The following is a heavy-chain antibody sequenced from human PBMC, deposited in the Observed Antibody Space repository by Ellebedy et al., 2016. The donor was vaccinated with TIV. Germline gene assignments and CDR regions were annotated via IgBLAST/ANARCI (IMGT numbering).Heavy chain of an antibody. CDR1: GYTFTRYY. D-gene: IGHD3-3*01. CDR3: ARDDLEDFWSGYPDY. J-gene: IGHJ4*02. Sequence: AASVKVSCKASGYTFTRYYMHWVRQAPGQGREGMGIVNPSGGSTSYAQKLQGRVTMTRDTSTSTVYMELSSLRSEDTAVYYCARDDLEDFWSGYPDYWGQGTLVTVSS. V-gene: IGHV1-46*04. CDR2: VNPSGGST.